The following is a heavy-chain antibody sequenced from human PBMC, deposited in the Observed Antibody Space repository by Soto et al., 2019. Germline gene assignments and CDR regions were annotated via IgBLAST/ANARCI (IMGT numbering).Heavy chain of an antibody. CDR3: AKDHPQYSGYPWEYYYGMDV. CDR2: IRSKANSYAT. Sequence: GGFLRLSCAASGFTFSGSAMHWVRQASGKGLEWVGRIRSKANSYATAYAASVKGRFTISRDDSKNTAYLQMNSLKTEDTAVYYCAKDHPQYSGYPWEYYYGMDVWGQGTTVTVSS. J-gene: IGHJ6*02. CDR1: GFTFSGSA. V-gene: IGHV3-73*01. D-gene: IGHD5-12*01.